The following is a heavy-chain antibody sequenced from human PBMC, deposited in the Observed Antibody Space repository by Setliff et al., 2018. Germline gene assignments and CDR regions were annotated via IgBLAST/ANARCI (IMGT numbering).Heavy chain of an antibody. J-gene: IGHJ4*02. Sequence: SETLSLTCAVSGGSLNSGSNYWSWIRQSPGKGLEWIGYLYYNGTTRFGPSLKSRATISLDTSRNQFSLRLTSVTAADTAVYYCASTPRRGLDIRTRVEAFDSWGQGTVVTVSS. V-gene: IGHV4-61*01. D-gene: IGHD3-10*01. CDR3: ASTPRRGLDIRTRVEAFDS. CDR1: GGSLNSGSNY. CDR2: LYYNGTT.